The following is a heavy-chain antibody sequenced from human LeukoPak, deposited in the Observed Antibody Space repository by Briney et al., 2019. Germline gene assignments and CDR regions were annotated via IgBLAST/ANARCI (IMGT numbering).Heavy chain of an antibody. CDR1: GGSISSGDYY. V-gene: IGHV4-30-4*08. CDR2: IYYSGST. CDR3: ARVVDYASPGFDY. D-gene: IGHD2-2*01. J-gene: IGHJ4*02. Sequence: TSQTVSLTCTVSGGSISSGDYYWSWIRQPPGKGLEWIGYIYYSGSTYYNPSLKSRVTISVDTSKNQFSLKLSSVTASDTAVYYCARVVDYASPGFDYWGQGTLVTVSS.